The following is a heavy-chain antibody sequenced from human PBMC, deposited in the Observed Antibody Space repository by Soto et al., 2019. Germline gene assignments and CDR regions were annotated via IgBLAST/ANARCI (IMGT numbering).Heavy chain of an antibody. CDR1: GFTFDDYG. Sequence: GGSLRLSCAASGFTFDDYGMSWVRQAPGKGLEWVSGINWNGGSTGYADSVKGRFTISRDNAKNSLYLQMNSLRAEDTALYHCARDTIFGTSYYYYYMDVWGKGTTVTVSS. J-gene: IGHJ6*03. V-gene: IGHV3-20*01. CDR3: ARDTIFGTSYYYYYMDV. D-gene: IGHD3-3*01. CDR2: INWNGGST.